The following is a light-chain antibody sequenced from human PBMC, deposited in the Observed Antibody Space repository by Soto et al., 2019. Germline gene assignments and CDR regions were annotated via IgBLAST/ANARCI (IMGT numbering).Light chain of an antibody. CDR1: QGIRSY. Sequence: DIPMSQSPSSLSASVGDRVTITCRASQGIRSYLAWYQQKPGEAPKLLISIASILQSGVPSRFSGSGSGTDFTLTISSLEPEDFAVYYCQQRSKWPITFGQGTRLEIK. CDR2: IAS. V-gene: IGKV1-9*01. J-gene: IGKJ5*01. CDR3: QQRSKWPIT.